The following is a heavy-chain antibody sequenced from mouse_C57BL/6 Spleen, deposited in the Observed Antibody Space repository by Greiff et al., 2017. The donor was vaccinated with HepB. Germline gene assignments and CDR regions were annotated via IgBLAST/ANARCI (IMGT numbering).Heavy chain of an antibody. CDR1: GYSITSGYY. Sequence: EVKLEESGPGLVKPSQSLSLTCSVTGYSITSGYYWNWIRQFPGNKLAWMGYISYDGSNNYNPSLKNRISITRDTSKNQFFLKLNSVTTEDTATYYCASGDGYYFDYWGQGTTLTVSS. D-gene: IGHD3-3*01. V-gene: IGHV3-6*01. J-gene: IGHJ2*01. CDR3: ASGDGYYFDY. CDR2: ISYDGSN.